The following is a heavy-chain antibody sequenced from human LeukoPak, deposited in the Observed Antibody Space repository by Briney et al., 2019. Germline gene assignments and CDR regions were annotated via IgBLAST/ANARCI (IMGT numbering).Heavy chain of an antibody. D-gene: IGHD6-19*01. CDR1: GYSFTSYW. Sequence: GESLRISCKGSGYSFTSYWISWVRQMPGKGLEWMGRIDPSDSYTNYSPPFQGHVTISADKSISTAYLQWSSLKASDTAMYYCARTKSGQWPVDYWGQGTLVTVSS. J-gene: IGHJ4*02. CDR2: IDPSDSYT. V-gene: IGHV5-10-1*01. CDR3: ARTKSGQWPVDY.